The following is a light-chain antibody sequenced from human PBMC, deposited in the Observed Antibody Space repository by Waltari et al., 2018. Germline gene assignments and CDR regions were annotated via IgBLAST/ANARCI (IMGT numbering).Light chain of an antibody. V-gene: IGLV1-44*01. CDR3: AAWDDSLEGWV. J-gene: IGLJ3*02. Sequence: QSVLTQPPSASGTPGQRVTISCFGSRSNIGNNIVSWYLQVPGTAPTPLIYNNKQRPSGVPERFSGSKSGTSASLAISWLQSEDEAEYSCAAWDDSLEGWVFGGGTRLTVL. CDR2: NNK. CDR1: RSNIGNNI.